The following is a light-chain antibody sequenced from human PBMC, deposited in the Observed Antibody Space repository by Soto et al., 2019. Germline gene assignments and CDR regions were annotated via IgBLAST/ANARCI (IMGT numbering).Light chain of an antibody. CDR3: SSYGGNNNVI. J-gene: IGLJ2*01. CDR1: SSDVGSYNY. Sequence: QSALTQPPSASGSPGQSVTISCTGTSSDVGSYNYVSWYQQYPGKAPKLMIYEVNKRPSGVPGRFSASKSDNTASLTVSGLQAEDEADYYCSSYGGNNNVIFGGGTQLTVL. CDR2: EVN. V-gene: IGLV2-8*01.